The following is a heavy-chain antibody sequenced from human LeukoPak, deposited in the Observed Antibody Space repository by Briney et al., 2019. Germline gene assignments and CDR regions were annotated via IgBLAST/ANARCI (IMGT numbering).Heavy chain of an antibody. CDR2: ISYSGST. J-gene: IGHJ4*02. V-gene: IGHV4-59*01. CDR1: GSSINVYY. D-gene: IGHD5-18*01. CDR3: ARANKGYSYGRGSFDY. Sequence: SETLSLTCTVSGSSINVYYGSWIRQSPGKGLEWIAYISYSGSTNYNPSLKSRVTISVDTSKNQFSLRLSSMTAADTAVYYCARANKGYSYGRGSFDYWGQGTLVTVSS.